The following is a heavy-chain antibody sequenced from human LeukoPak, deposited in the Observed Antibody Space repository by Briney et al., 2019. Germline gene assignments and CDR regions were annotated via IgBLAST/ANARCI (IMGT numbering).Heavy chain of an antibody. V-gene: IGHV3-23*01. D-gene: IGHD3-22*01. CDR2: ISRSGDST. J-gene: IGHJ4*02. CDR1: GFTFSNYA. Sequence: GGSLRLSCAASGFTFSNYAMRWVRQAPGKGLEWVSSISRSGDSTYYADSVKGRFTISRDNSKNTFYLQMNRLRADDTAVYYCASDYDSSGFHTSLLDYWGQGTLVTVSS. CDR3: ASDYDSSGFHTSLLDY.